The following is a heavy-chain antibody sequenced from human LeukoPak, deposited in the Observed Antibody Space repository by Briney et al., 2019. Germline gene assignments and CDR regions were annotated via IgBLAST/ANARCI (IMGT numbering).Heavy chain of an antibody. CDR3: STAKSDY. V-gene: IGHV3-48*01. CDR1: GSTLISYS. Sequence: PGGSLRLSCAATGSTLISYSMNWVRQAPGKGLEWVSHISISGSTIHYADSVRGRFTISRDSAKNSLYLQMNSLRADDTAVYYCSTAKSDYWGQGTLPTVSS. CDR2: ISISGSTI. J-gene: IGHJ4*02.